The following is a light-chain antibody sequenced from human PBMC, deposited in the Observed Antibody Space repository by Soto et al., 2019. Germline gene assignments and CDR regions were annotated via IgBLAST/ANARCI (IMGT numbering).Light chain of an antibody. CDR3: QQYSDWPWT. J-gene: IGKJ1*01. Sequence: EIVMTQSPVTLSVSPGERATLSCRASQSISGSLAWYQQKPGQAPRLLIFGASTRATGIAARLSGSGSGTEFTLTISSLQSEDFAVYYCQQYSDWPWTFGRGTKVEI. V-gene: IGKV3-15*01. CDR1: QSISGS. CDR2: GAS.